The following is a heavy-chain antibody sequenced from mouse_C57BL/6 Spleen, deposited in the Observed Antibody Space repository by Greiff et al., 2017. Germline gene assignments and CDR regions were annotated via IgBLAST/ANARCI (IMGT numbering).Heavy chain of an antibody. D-gene: IGHD1-1*01. Sequence: VQLQESGAELVKPGASVKMSCKASGYTFTTYPIEWMKQNHGKSLEWIGNFHPYNDDTKYNEKFKGKATLTVEKSSSTAYLELSRLTSDDSAVYYCARRNYYGSSAYFDYWGQGTTLTVSS. CDR3: ARRNYYGSSAYFDY. V-gene: IGHV1-47*01. J-gene: IGHJ2*01. CDR1: GYTFTTYP. CDR2: FHPYNDDT.